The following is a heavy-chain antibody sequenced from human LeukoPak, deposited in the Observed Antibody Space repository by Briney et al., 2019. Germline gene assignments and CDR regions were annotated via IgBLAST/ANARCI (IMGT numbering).Heavy chain of an antibody. CDR2: VPYDGSDK. J-gene: IGHJ6*04. CDR1: GFSFSSYG. D-gene: IGHD3-10*02. V-gene: IGHV3-30*02. Sequence: GGSLRLSCAASGFSFSSYGMHWVRQAPGKGLEWVAFVPYDGSDKYYADSVKGRFTISRDNSKNTLYLQMNSLRAEDTAVYYCAELGITMIGGVWGKGTTVTISS. CDR3: AELGITMIGGV.